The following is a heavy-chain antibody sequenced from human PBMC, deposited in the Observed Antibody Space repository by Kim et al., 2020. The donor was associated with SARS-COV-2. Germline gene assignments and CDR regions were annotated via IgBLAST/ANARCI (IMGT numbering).Heavy chain of an antibody. Sequence: SETLSLTCTVSGGSISSGDYYWSWIRQPPGKGLEWIGYIYYSGSTYYNPSLKIRVTISVETSKNQFSLKLSSGTAADTAVYYCARVLGITIFGVVIIQGFDYWGQGTLVTVSS. CDR2: IYYSGST. CDR3: ARVLGITIFGVVIIQGFDY. CDR1: GGSISSGDYY. D-gene: IGHD3-3*01. J-gene: IGHJ4*02. V-gene: IGHV4-30-4*01.